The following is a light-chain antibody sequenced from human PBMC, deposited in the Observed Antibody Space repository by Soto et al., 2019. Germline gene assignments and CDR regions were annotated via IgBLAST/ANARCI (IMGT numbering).Light chain of an antibody. V-gene: IGLV2-14*01. CDR2: DVT. Sequence: QSALTQPASVSGSPGQSITISCTGTSSDVGGYNYVSWYQQRPGKAPKLMIYDVTNRSSGVSNRFSGSKSGNTASLTISGLQAEDEADYHCSSYTGSSTEVIFGGGTKVTVL. CDR3: SSYTGSSTEVI. CDR1: SSDVGGYNY. J-gene: IGLJ2*01.